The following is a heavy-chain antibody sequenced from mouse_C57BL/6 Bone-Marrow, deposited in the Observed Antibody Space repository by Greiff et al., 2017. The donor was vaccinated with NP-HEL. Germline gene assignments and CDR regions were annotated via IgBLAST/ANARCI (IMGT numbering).Heavy chain of an antibody. Sequence: EVKLVESGGDLVKPGGSLKLSCAASGFTFSSYGMSWVRQTPDKRLEWVATISSGGSYTYYPDSVKGRFTISSDNAKNTLYLQMSSLKSEDTAMYYCARRVGLYYGNYLFDYWGQGTTLTVSS. CDR3: ARRVGLYYGNYLFDY. V-gene: IGHV5-6*02. D-gene: IGHD2-1*01. CDR1: GFTFSSYG. CDR2: ISSGGSYT. J-gene: IGHJ2*01.